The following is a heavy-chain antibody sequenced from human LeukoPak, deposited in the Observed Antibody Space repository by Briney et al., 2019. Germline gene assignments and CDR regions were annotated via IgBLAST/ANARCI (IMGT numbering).Heavy chain of an antibody. V-gene: IGHV3-7*03. Sequence: GGSLRLSCTASGFTFSNFRMGWVRQAPGKGLEWVANIKQDETEKFYLGSVKGRFTISRDNSKNMLYLQMNSLRAEDTAVYYCAKWKYSNSGIDDYWGQGTLVTVSS. D-gene: IGHD6-6*01. CDR3: AKWKYSNSGIDDY. J-gene: IGHJ4*02. CDR2: IKQDETEK. CDR1: GFTFSNFR.